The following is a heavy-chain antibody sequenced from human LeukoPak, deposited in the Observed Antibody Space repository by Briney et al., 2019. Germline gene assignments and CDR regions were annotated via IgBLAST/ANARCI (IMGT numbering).Heavy chain of an antibody. J-gene: IGHJ4*02. Sequence: GGSLRLSCVGSGFTFRSHAMSWVRQAPEKGLEFVSGIYENGGTTYYADSVKGRFSISRDYSKNTLYLQMGSLRAEDTAVYYCARDRGPRTGFMVREAYDYWGQGTLVTVSS. CDR3: ARDRGPRTGFMVREAYDY. CDR1: GFTFRSHA. D-gene: IGHD3-10*01. V-gene: IGHV3-23*01. CDR2: IYENGGTT.